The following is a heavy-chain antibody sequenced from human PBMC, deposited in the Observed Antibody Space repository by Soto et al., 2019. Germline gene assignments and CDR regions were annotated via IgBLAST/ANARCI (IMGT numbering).Heavy chain of an antibody. CDR2: INSNGGTT. CDR1: GFTFSNYA. D-gene: IGHD6-6*01. V-gene: IGHV3-64*01. Sequence: GGSLRLSCAASGFTFSNYAMHWVRQAPGKGLEYVAAINSNGGTTYYANSVKGRFTISRDNSKNTLYLQVNSLRAEDTAVYYCAKAQAARHYYGMDVWGQGTTVTVSS. CDR3: AKAQAARHYYGMDV. J-gene: IGHJ6*02.